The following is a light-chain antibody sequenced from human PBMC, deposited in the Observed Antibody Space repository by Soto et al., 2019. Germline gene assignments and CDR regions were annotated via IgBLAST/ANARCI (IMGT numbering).Light chain of an antibody. J-gene: IGKJ2*01. V-gene: IGKV3-20*01. CDR3: QQYGSSPYT. CDR2: VAS. Sequence: EMGLTQSPGTLSLSPGERATLSCRASRSVSSSYLAWYHQKPGQAPRLPIYVASSRATGIPDRFIGSGSGTDFTLTISRLEPADFAVYYCQQYGSSPYTFGQGTKLEIK. CDR1: RSVSSSY.